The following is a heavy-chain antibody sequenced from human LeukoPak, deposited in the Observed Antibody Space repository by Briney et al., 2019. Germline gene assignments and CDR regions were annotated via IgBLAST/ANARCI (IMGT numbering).Heavy chain of an antibody. D-gene: IGHD2-15*01. V-gene: IGHV4-59*01. J-gene: IGHJ1*01. Sequence: PSETLSLTCTVSGGSITSYFWTWIRQPPGKGLEWIGYIYHSGTTNCNPSLKSRVIISVDTSKSQFSLKLSSVTAADTAMYYCAQKAPYSPGYSQQWGQGTLVTVSS. CDR1: GGSITSYF. CDR2: IYHSGTT. CDR3: AQKAPYSPGYSQQ.